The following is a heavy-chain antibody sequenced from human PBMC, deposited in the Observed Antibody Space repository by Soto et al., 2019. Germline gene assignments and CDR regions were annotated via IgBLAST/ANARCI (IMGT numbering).Heavy chain of an antibody. CDR1: GFTFNNYA. D-gene: IGHD3-10*01. CDR2: ISGGGDTT. J-gene: IGHJ4*02. V-gene: IGHV3-23*01. Sequence: EVQLLESGGGLVQPGGSLRLSCAASGFTFNNYAMTWVRQAPGKGLEWVSAISGGGDTTSYADSVKGRFTVSRDGSKNTLYLQMSSLRAEDTALYYFAKGRGGSGSLTPRVDFLGKGTLFTVSS. CDR3: AKGRGGSGSLTPRVDF.